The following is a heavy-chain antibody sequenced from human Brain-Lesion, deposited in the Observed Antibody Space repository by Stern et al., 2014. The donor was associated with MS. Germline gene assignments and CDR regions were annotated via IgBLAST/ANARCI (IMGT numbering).Heavy chain of an antibody. CDR3: AKWPHHIAVAGTRYFQH. V-gene: IGHV3-23*04. J-gene: IGHJ1*01. CDR1: GFSFSTYA. D-gene: IGHD6-19*01. Sequence: VQLVQSGGGLVQPGGSLRLSCAASGFSFSTYAMSWVRQTPGKGLQWVSVISGRGGPHYYADSVKGRFTISRDNSKNTLYLQMDSLRADDTAVYYCAKWPHHIAVAGTRYFQHWGQGTLVTVSS. CDR2: ISGRGGPH.